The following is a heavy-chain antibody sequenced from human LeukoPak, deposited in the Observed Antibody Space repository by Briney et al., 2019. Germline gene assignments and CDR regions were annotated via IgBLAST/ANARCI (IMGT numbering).Heavy chain of an antibody. Sequence: GASVKVSCKASGYTFTSYDINWVRQATGQGLEWMGWMNPNSGNTGYAQKFQGRVTITRNTSISTAYMELSSLRSEDTAVYYCARGEAAAQQYNWFDPWGQGTLVTVSS. J-gene: IGHJ5*02. V-gene: IGHV1-8*03. D-gene: IGHD6-13*01. CDR2: MNPNSGNT. CDR1: GYTFTSYD. CDR3: ARGEAAAQQYNWFDP.